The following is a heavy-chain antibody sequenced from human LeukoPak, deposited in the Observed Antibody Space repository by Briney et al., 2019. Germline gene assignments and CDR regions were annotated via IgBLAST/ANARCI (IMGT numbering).Heavy chain of an antibody. D-gene: IGHD6-6*01. J-gene: IGHJ5*02. Sequence: SETLSLTCTVSGGSISSYYWTWIRQPPGRGLEWIGYIYYSGSTNYNPSLKSRVTISVDTSKNQFSLRLSSVTAADTAVYYCASLRSGIAARLSPFNWFDPWGQGTLVTVSS. CDR3: ASLRSGIAARLSPFNWFDP. CDR2: IYYSGST. V-gene: IGHV4-59*01. CDR1: GGSISSYY.